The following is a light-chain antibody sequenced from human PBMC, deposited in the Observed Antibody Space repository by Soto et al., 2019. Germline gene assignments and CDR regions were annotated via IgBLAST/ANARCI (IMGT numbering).Light chain of an antibody. J-gene: IGKJ1*01. CDR3: QQYNSYSRT. Sequence: QMTLSPSTMSASVGYRVNITCRASQSVNKWLAWFQQKPGKVPKLLIFDASTLQTGVPSRFSGSGSGTEFTLTISSLQPDDFATYYCQQYNSYSRTFGQGTKVDI. CDR1: QSVNKW. V-gene: IGKV1-5*01. CDR2: DAS.